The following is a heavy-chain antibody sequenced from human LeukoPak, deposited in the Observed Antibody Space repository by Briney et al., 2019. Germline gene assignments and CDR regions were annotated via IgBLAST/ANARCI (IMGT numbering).Heavy chain of an antibody. CDR2: IYYSGTT. D-gene: IGHD3-9*01. CDR3: ARARYVNSFYAFDI. CDR1: GGSISSYY. V-gene: IGHV4-59*08. J-gene: IGHJ3*02. Sequence: SETLSLTCTVSGGSISSYYWSWIRQPPGKGLEWIGYIYYSGTTNYNPSLKSRVTISVDTSKNQFSLKLSSVTAADTAVYYCARARYVNSFYAFDIWGQGTLVTVSS.